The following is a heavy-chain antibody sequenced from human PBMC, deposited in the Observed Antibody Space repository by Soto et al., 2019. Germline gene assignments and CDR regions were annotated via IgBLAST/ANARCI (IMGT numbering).Heavy chain of an antibody. CDR3: TEALWSGDLPRS. Sequence: QVRLQESGPGLVKPSETLSLTCTVSGGPAATGGYYWSWIRQPPGKGLAWIGYIYDSGKSNYKPSLNSRIHIPADTPKNQFSLTMNSVPAADTALYYCTEALWSGDLPRSWGQATLVTVSS. V-gene: IGHV4-61*08. CDR2: IYDSGKS. D-gene: IGHD3-10*01. CDR1: GGPAATGGYY. J-gene: IGHJ5*02.